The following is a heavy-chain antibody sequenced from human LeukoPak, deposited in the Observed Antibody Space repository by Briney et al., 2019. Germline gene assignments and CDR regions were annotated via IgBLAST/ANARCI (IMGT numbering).Heavy chain of an antibody. V-gene: IGHV5-51*01. CDR1: GYSFTSYW. D-gene: IGHD2-2*02. Sequence: GESLKISCKGSGYSFTSYWIGWVRQMPGKGLEWMGIIYPGDSDTRYSPPFQGQVTISADKSISTAYLQWSSLKASDTAMYYCARIVVPAAIHDAFDIWGQGTMVTVSS. CDR3: ARIVVPAAIHDAFDI. J-gene: IGHJ3*02. CDR2: IYPGDSDT.